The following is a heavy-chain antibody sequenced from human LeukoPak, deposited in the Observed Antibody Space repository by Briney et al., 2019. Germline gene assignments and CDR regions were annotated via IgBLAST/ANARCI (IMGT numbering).Heavy chain of an antibody. CDR2: IYPGDSDT. J-gene: IGHJ5*02. D-gene: IGHD2-2*01. Sequence: GESLKISCKGSGYSFTSYWIGWVRQMPGKGLEWRGIIYPGDSDTRYSPSFQGQVTISADKSISTAYLQWSSLKASDTAMYYCARSLRYCSSTSCYNNWFDPWGQGTLVTVSS. CDR1: GYSFTSYW. CDR3: ARSLRYCSSTSCYNNWFDP. V-gene: IGHV5-51*01.